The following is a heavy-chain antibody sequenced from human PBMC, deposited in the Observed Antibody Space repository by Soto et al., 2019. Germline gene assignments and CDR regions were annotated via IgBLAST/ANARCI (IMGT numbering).Heavy chain of an antibody. J-gene: IGHJ4*02. Sequence: QVQLVQSGAEVKKPGASVKVSCKASGYTFTNYYIHWVRQAPGQGLEWVGLINPKTGTTNDAPKFQGRVTMTSDTSTSTAYMELSSLRSEDTAVFYCARLLEGRYYYESSGYWGQGTLVTVSS. CDR1: GYTFTNYY. D-gene: IGHD3-22*01. CDR3: ARLLEGRYYYESSGY. CDR2: INPKTGTT. V-gene: IGHV1-46*01.